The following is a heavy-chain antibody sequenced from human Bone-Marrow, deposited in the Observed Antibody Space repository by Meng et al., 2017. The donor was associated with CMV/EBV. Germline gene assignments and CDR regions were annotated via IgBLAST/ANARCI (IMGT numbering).Heavy chain of an antibody. J-gene: IGHJ4*02. CDR2: IHHSGST. V-gene: IGHV4-39*07. D-gene: IGHD6-13*01. Sequence: GSLRLSCTVSGGSISSDNHYWAWIRQPPGKGLEWIGSIHHSGSTYHTPSLKSRVTISVDTSKNQFSLKLSSVTAADTAVYYCARRSSSWTRFDYWGQGTLVTVSS. CDR3: ARRSSSWTRFDY. CDR1: GGSISSDNHY.